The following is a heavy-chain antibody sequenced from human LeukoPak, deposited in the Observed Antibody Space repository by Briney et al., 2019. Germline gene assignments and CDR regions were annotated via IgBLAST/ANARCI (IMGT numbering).Heavy chain of an antibody. CDR1: GFAFSSYW. CDR3: SSGSYHNDY. CDR2: INSDGSST. D-gene: IGHD3-10*01. Sequence: GGSLRLSCTASGFAFSSYWMHWVRQAPGKGPVWVSHINSDGSSTIYADSVQGRFSISRDNAKNTLYLQMNSLRAEDTAVYYCSSGSYHNDYWGQGALVTVSS. V-gene: IGHV3-74*01. J-gene: IGHJ4*02.